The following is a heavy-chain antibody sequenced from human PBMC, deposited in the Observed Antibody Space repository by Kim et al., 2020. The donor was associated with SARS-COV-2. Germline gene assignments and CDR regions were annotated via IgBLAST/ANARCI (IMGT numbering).Heavy chain of an antibody. CDR1: GFNFRNYW. J-gene: IGHJ4*02. V-gene: IGHV3-74*03. Sequence: GGSLRLSCEGSGFNFRNYWMHWVRQVPGRGLEWVARIENDGSRTTYADFVQGRFSISRDNAKNTVYLQMAGLRADDTAVYYCGCSGSWFLLDYWGQGTLVSVAS. CDR2: IENDGSRT. CDR3: GCSGSWFLLDY. D-gene: IGHD6-25*01.